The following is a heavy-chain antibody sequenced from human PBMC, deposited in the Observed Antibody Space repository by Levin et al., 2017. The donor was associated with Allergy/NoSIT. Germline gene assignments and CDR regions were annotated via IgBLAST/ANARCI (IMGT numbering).Heavy chain of an antibody. CDR3: AKDKSTWYGRGLDY. Sequence: GGSLRLSCAASGFTFSSYAMSWVRQAPGKGLEWVSAISDNGGSTYYADSVKGRFTISRDNSKNTLHLQMNSLRAEDTAVYYCAKDKSTWYGRGLDYWGQGTLVTVSS. CDR1: GFTFSSYA. CDR2: ISDNGGST. J-gene: IGHJ4*02. D-gene: IGHD6-13*01. V-gene: IGHV3-23*01.